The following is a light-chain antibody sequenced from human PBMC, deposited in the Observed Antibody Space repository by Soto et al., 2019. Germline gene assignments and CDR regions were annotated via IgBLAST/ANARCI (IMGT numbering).Light chain of an antibody. CDR1: QSVGRY. J-gene: IGKJ1*01. V-gene: IGKV3-11*01. Sequence: EIVLTQSPATLSLSPGERGTLSCRASQSVGRYLAWYQHKPGQPPRLLIYDTSNRAPGTPGRFGGSGSGTDFTLTISRLEPEDFAVYCCVQRSGWPWTVGQGTKVEVK. CDR2: DTS. CDR3: VQRSGWPWT.